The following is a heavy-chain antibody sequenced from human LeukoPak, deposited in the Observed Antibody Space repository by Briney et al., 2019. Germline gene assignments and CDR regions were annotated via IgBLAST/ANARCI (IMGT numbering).Heavy chain of an antibody. V-gene: IGHV1-18*01. D-gene: IGHD3-22*01. Sequence: GASVKVSCKASGYTFTSYGISWVRQAPGQGLEWMGWISAYNGNTNYAQKLQGRVTMTTDTSTSTAYMELSSRRSDDTAVYYCARVGLDYYDSSGYNDYWGQGTLVTVSS. CDR2: ISAYNGNT. CDR3: ARVGLDYYDSSGYNDY. J-gene: IGHJ4*02. CDR1: GYTFTSYG.